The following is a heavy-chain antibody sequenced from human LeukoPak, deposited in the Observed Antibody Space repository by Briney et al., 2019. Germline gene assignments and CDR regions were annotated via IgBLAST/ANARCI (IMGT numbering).Heavy chain of an antibody. Sequence: EGSLRLSCAASGFTVSSNYMSWVRQAPGKGLEWVAVISYDGSNKYYADSVKGRFTISRDNSKNTLYLQTNSLRAEDTAVYYCARVFYEPFWSGYSTRYYYYYYMDVWGKGTTVTVSS. V-gene: IGHV3-30*03. CDR2: ISYDGSNK. CDR1: GFTVSSNY. CDR3: ARVFYEPFWSGYSTRYYYYYYMDV. J-gene: IGHJ6*03. D-gene: IGHD3-3*01.